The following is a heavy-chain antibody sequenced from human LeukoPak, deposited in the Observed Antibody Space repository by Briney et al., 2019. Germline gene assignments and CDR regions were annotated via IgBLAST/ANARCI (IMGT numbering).Heavy chain of an antibody. CDR1: GFTFTTYW. Sequence: GGSLRLSCAASGFTFTTYWMAWVRQAPGKGLEWVANIKQVGSEAVYADSVRGRFTISRDNAKNSLYLQMNSLRAEDTAVYLCARVRRDLVRDYWGQGTLVTVSS. CDR2: IKQVGSEA. J-gene: IGHJ4*02. V-gene: IGHV3-7*01. D-gene: IGHD2-2*01. CDR3: ARVRRDLVRDY.